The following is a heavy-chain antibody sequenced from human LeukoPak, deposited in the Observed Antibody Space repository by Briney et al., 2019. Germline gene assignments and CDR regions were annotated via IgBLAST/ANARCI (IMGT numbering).Heavy chain of an antibody. CDR2: ISGSGGST. D-gene: IGHD3-3*01. J-gene: IGHJ4*02. V-gene: IGHV3-23*01. CDR1: GFTFSSYA. CDR3: AKGVDYDFWSGYRYYFDY. Sequence: PGGSLRLSCAASGFTFSSYAMSWVRQAPGKGLEWVSGISGSGGSTNYADSVKGRFTISRDNSKNTLYLQMNSLRAEDTAVYYCAKGVDYDFWSGYRYYFDYWGQGTLATVSS.